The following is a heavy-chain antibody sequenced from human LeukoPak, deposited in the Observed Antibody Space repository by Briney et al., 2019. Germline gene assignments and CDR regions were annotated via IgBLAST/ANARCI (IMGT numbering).Heavy chain of an antibody. CDR3: TRDYGDYVKYFDY. J-gene: IGHJ4*02. V-gene: IGHV3-49*04. D-gene: IGHD4-17*01. CDR1: GFTFGDYA. Sequence: GGSLRLSCTASGFTFGDYAMSWVRQAPGKGLEGLGFIRSKAYGGTTEYAASVKGRFTISRDDSKSIAYLQMNSLKTEDTAVYYCTRDYGDYVKYFDYWGQGTLVTVSS. CDR2: IRSKAYGGTT.